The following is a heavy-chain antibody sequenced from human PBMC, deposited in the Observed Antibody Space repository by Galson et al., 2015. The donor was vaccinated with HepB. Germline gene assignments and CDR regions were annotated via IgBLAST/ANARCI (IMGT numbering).Heavy chain of an antibody. D-gene: IGHD2-8*01. CDR1: GFTFSSYW. J-gene: IGHJ4*02. CDR3: ARVGRIVLMVYED. CDR2: IKQDGSEK. Sequence: SLRLSCAASGFTFSSYWMSWVRQAPGKGLEWVANIKQDGSEKYYVDSVKGRFTISRDNAKNSLYLQMNSLRAEDTAVYYCARVGRIVLMVYEDWGQGTLVTVSS. V-gene: IGHV3-7*04.